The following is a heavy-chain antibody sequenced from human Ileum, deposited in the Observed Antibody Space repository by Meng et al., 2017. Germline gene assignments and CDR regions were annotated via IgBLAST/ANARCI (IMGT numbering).Heavy chain of an antibody. D-gene: IGHD6-19*01. J-gene: IGHJ1*01. CDR2: INGGTGNT. Sequence: QVRFVQSGAEAKKPGASVKVSCKASGYTFTSHYIHWWRQAPGQGLEWMGWINGGTGNTEYSQNFQGRITFTRDTAASTVYMELSSLRSEDTAVFYCARVAVTGIGYFQYWGQGTLVTVSS. CDR1: GYTFTSHY. CDR3: ARVAVTGIGYFQY. V-gene: IGHV1-3*01.